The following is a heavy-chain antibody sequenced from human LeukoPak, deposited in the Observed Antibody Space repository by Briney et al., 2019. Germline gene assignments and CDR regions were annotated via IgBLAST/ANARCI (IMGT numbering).Heavy chain of an antibody. CDR1: GFTFTDYA. D-gene: IGHD3-10*01. CDR3: AKQNYYGSFDY. V-gene: IGHV3-23*01. J-gene: IGHJ4*02. Sequence: PGGSLRLSCAASGFTFTDYAVSWVRQAPGKGLEWVSLINGSSGNTYYADSVKGRFTISRDNSKHTLYLQMSSLRAEDTAIYYCAKQNYYGSFDYWGQGTLVTVS. CDR2: INGSSGNT.